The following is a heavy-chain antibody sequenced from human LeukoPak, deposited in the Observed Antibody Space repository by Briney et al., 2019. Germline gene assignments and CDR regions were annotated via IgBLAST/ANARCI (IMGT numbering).Heavy chain of an antibody. V-gene: IGHV3-43D*03. CDR2: ITWVGGST. Sequence: QSGGSLRLSCAASGFIFDDYAMHWVRQAPGKGLAWVPLITWVGGSTYYADSVKGRFTISRDNSKNSLSLQMNSLRAEDTALYYCAKDGKNYFDYWGQGTLVTVSS. J-gene: IGHJ4*02. CDR1: GFIFDDYA. CDR3: AKDGKNYFDY.